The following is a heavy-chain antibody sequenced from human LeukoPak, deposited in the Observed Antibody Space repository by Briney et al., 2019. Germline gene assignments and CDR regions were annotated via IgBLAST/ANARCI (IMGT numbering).Heavy chain of an antibody. Sequence: ASVKVSCKASGYTFTGYYMHWVRQAPGQRLEWMGWINPNSGGTNYAQKFQGRVTMTRDTSISTAYMELSRLRSDDTAVYYCARDPSYCSSTSCSMEGWFDPWGQGTLVTVSS. D-gene: IGHD2-2*01. J-gene: IGHJ5*02. V-gene: IGHV1-2*02. CDR1: GYTFTGYY. CDR2: INPNSGGT. CDR3: ARDPSYCSSTSCSMEGWFDP.